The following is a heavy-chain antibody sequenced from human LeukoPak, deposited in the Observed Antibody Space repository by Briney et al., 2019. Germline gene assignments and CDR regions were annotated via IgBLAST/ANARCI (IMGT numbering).Heavy chain of an antibody. J-gene: IGHJ4*02. V-gene: IGHV1-69-2*01. CDR2: VDPENGET. Sequence: GASVKVSCNSSGHTFTDYYMHWVQQAPGKGLEWMGRVDPENGETIYAEKFQGRLTITADTSTDTTYIQLSSLRSEDTAVYYCAKDFRYYDSSGSYFDYWGQGTLVTVSS. CDR1: GHTFTDYY. D-gene: IGHD3-22*01. CDR3: AKDFRYYDSSGSYFDY.